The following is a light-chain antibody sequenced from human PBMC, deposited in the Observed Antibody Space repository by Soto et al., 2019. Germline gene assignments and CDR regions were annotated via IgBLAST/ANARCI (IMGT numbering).Light chain of an antibody. CDR2: DVS. V-gene: IGLV2-14*01. Sequence: QSVLTQPASVSGSPGQSITISCTGTSSDVGAYIYVSWYQQHPGKAPKLMIYDVSNRPSGVSNRFSGSKSGNTASLTISGLQAEDEADYYCSSYTSSNTWVFGGGTKLTVL. CDR3: SSYTSSNTWV. J-gene: IGLJ3*02. CDR1: SSDVGAYIY.